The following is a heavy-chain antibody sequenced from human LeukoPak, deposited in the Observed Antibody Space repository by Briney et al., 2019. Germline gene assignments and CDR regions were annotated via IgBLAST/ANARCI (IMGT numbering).Heavy chain of an antibody. CDR3: ARDRGWYHADY. D-gene: IGHD6-19*01. J-gene: IGHJ4*02. CDR2: IREGGGEK. V-gene: IGHV3-7*04. CDR1: GLTFGTSW. Sequence: GGTLRLSCAVSGLTFGTSWMSWVRQAPGNGLEWVAKIREGGGEKNYVDSVKGRFTISKDHAKNSLYLQMNSLRAEDTAVYYCARDRGWYHADYWGQGTLVTVSA.